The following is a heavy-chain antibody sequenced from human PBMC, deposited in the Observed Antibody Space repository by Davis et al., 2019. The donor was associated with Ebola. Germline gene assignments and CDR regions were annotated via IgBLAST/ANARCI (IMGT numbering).Heavy chain of an antibody. CDR3: ARFNGVAPSHYYYYGMDV. V-gene: IGHV1-8*01. Sequence: ASVKVSCKASGYTFTSYDINWVRQATGQGLEWMGWMNPNSGNTGYAQKFQGRVTMTRNTSISTAYMELSSLRSEDTAVYYCARFNGVAPSHYYYYGMDVWGQGTTVTVSS. D-gene: IGHD2-8*01. CDR1: GYTFTSYD. J-gene: IGHJ6*02. CDR2: MNPNSGNT.